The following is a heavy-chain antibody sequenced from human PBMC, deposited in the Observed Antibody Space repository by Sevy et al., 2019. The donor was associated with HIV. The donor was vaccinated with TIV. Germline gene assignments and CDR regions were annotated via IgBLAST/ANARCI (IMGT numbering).Heavy chain of an antibody. CDR3: EKEGAGYNYDSSGYFPS. J-gene: IGHJ4*02. D-gene: IGHD3-22*01. V-gene: IGHV3-23*01. CDR1: GFCFSTYA. Sequence: GGSLRLSCAASGFCFSTYAMTWVRQAPGKGLEWVSAISGGGSNTYNADSVKGRFTISRDNSKNTLYLQMNSLRAEDTAVYYCEKEGAGYNYDSSGYFPSWGQGTLVTVSS. CDR2: ISGGGSNT.